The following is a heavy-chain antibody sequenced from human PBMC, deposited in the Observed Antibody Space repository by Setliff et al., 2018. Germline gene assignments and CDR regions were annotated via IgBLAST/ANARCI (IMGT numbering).Heavy chain of an antibody. CDR3: VRHPYYDSSGYYSYFDY. Sequence: GESLKISCKGSGYSFTSNWIAWVRQMPGKGLECMGIIYPGNSNTSYSPSFQGQVTFSADKSIATAYLHWPSLKASDTAMYYCVRHPYYDSSGYYSYFDYWGQGALVTVSS. J-gene: IGHJ4*02. V-gene: IGHV5-51*01. D-gene: IGHD3-22*01. CDR2: IYPGNSNT. CDR1: GYSFTSNW.